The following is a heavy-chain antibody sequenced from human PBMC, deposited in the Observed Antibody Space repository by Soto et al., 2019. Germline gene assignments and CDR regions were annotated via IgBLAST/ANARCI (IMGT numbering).Heavy chain of an antibody. CDR2: MYNTGST. CDR1: GGSISGYY. Sequence: LSLTCTVSGGSISGYYWSWIRQPPGKGLEWIGYMYNTGSTVYNPSFKSRVTTSVDTSKNQFSLKLNSVTAADTAVYYCARDLWGYCGTDCYPLDVWGQGTTVTVSS. CDR3: ARDLWGYCGTDCYPLDV. J-gene: IGHJ6*02. D-gene: IGHD2-21*02. V-gene: IGHV4-59*01.